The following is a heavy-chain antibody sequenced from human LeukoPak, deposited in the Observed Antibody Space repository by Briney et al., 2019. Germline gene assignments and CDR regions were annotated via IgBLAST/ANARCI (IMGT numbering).Heavy chain of an antibody. Sequence: SGTLSLTCAVSGDSINSVNWWSWVRQPPGMGLEWIGEIYHSGSTNYNPSLKSRVTMSVDTSKNQFSLKLSSVTALDTAVYYCARRTGWVSFDYWGQGTLVTVSS. CDR3: ARRTGWVSFDY. V-gene: IGHV4-4*02. J-gene: IGHJ4*02. CDR1: GDSINSVNW. D-gene: IGHD1-14*01. CDR2: IYHSGST.